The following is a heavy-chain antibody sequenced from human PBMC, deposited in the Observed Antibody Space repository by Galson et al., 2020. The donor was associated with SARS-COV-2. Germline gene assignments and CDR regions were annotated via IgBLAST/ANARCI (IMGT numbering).Heavy chain of an antibody. V-gene: IGHV3-9*01. D-gene: IGHD4-17*01. CDR2: IRWNSGSI. Sequence: SLKISCEASGFTFSYYEMNWDRQAPGKGLEWVSGIRWNSGSICYADSVKGRFTISRDNAKNSLYLQMNSLRAEDTALYYCAKKSTVTTAGWYFDLWGRGTLVTVSS. J-gene: IGHJ2*01. CDR3: AKKSTVTTAGWYFDL. CDR1: GFTFSYYE.